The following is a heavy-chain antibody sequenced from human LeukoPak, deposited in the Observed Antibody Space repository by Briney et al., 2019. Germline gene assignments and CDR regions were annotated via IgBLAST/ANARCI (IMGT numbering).Heavy chain of an antibody. Sequence: SETLSLTCTVSGGSVSSGDYYWSWIRQPPGRGLEWIGYIYYTGSTYYNPSLKSRVIIFVDRSKNQFSLKLNSVTAADTAVYYCANADRFCSGSCHVPDAFDFWGQGTMVTVSS. D-gene: IGHD2-15*01. CDR2: IYYTGST. V-gene: IGHV4-30-4*01. CDR3: ANADRFCSGSCHVPDAFDF. J-gene: IGHJ3*01. CDR1: GGSVSSGDYY.